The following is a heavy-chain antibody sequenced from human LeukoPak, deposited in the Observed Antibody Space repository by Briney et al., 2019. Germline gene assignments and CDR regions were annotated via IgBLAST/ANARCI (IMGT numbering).Heavy chain of an antibody. CDR3: ARVGGAWFSDY. CDR1: GFTVSNNY. CDR2: IYSGGST. D-gene: IGHD2-15*01. Sequence: PGGSLRLSCAASGFTVSNNYMSWVRQAPGKGLEWVSVIYSGGSTYYADSVKGRFTISRDNARNSLYLEMNTLRAEDTAMYYCARVGGAWFSDYWGQGTLVTVSS. J-gene: IGHJ4*02. V-gene: IGHV3-53*01.